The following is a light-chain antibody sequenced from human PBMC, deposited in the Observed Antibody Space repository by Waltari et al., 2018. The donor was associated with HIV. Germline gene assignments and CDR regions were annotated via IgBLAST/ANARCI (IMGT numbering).Light chain of an antibody. CDR2: GAS. J-gene: IGKJ2*01. V-gene: IGKV1-39*01. CDR1: QSITYF. Sequence: DVQMTQSPSPLSASVGDAGVISCRARQSITYFLNWYQLKPGKAPALLISGASSLQSGVPSRFVGSGSGTDFTLTIKNLQPGDFATYFCQQSDSFPYTFGPGTKLDI. CDR3: QQSDSFPYT.